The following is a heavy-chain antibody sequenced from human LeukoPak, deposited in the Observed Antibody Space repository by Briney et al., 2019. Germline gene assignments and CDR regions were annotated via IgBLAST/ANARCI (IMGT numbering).Heavy chain of an antibody. CDR1: GGSISSYY. CDR2: IYYSGST. J-gene: IGHJ4*02. V-gene: IGHV4-59*01. Sequence: SETLSLTCTVSGGSISSYYWSWIRQPPGKGLEWIGYIYYSGSTNYNPSLKSRVTISVDTSKNQFSLKLSSVTAADTAVYYCARRAYCSSTSCYPRLYYFDYWGQGTLVTVSS. CDR3: ARRAYCSSTSCYPRLYYFDY. D-gene: IGHD2-2*01.